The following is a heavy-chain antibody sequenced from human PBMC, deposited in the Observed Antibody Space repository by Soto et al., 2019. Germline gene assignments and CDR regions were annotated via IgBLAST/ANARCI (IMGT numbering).Heavy chain of an antibody. Sequence: EVQLVESGGGFIYPVGSLRLSCAASGLTISNAWMNWVRQATGKGLEWVGRMKTNTEGGTTDYAAAVKGRCTVARDDAKHTLYLQMNSLKTEDTAVYYCTTGSVAGVWGQGTTVTVSS. D-gene: IGHD2-15*01. CDR3: TTGSVAGV. CDR1: GLTISNAW. J-gene: IGHJ6*02. V-gene: IGHV3-15*07. CDR2: MKTNTEGGTT.